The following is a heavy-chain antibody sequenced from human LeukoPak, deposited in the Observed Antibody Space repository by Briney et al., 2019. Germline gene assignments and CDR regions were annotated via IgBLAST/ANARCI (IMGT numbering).Heavy chain of an antibody. V-gene: IGHV3-33*06. CDR1: GFTFSSYG. Sequence: GRSLRLSCAASGFTFSSYGMHWVRQAPGKGLEWVAVIWYDGSNKYYADSVKGRFTISRDNSKNTLYLQMNSLRAEDTAVYYCAKDRLTMVRGQGSPLYYFDYWGQGTLVTVSS. CDR2: IWYDGSNK. J-gene: IGHJ4*02. CDR3: AKDRLTMVRGQGSPLYYFDY. D-gene: IGHD3-10*01.